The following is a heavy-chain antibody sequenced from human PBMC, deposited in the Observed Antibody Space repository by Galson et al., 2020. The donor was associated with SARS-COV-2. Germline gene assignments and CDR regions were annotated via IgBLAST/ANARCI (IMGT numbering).Heavy chain of an antibody. V-gene: IGHV4-39*02. D-gene: IGHD6-19*01. CDR3: AREGSKIAVAGTSFDY. J-gene: IGHJ4*02. CDR1: GGSISSSSHY. Sequence: SETLSLTCTVSGGSISSSSHYWGWIRQPPGKGLEWIGSIYYTGSTYYNPSLKSRVTISVDTSKKQFSLRLRSVTAADPSGYYCAREGSKIAVAGTSFDYWGQGTLVTVSS. CDR2: IYYTGST.